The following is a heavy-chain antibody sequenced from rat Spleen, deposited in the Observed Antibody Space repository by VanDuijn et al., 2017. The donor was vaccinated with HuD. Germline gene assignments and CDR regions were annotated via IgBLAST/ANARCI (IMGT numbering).Heavy chain of an antibody. D-gene: IGHD1-11*01. CDR1: GFSFSTFY. V-gene: IGHV5-25*01. CDR2: TSCGGGST. CDR3: ARHYGGCPDY. Sequence: EVQLVESGGGLVQPGRSMKLSCAASGFSFSTFYMAWVRQAPTKGLEWVASTSCGGGSTYYRDSVKGRFTSSRHNAKSTLYLQMDSLRSEDTATYYCARHYGGCPDYWGQGVMVTVSS. J-gene: IGHJ2*01.